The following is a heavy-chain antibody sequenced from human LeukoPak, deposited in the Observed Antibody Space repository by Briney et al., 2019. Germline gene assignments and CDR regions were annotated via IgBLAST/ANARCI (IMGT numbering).Heavy chain of an antibody. J-gene: IGHJ4*02. Sequence: ASVKVSCKASGYTFTIYYIHWVRQAPGRGLEWMAVINPSGDSTTYAQGFGGRLTMTRDTSTSTVYMDLSSLTSEDTAVYYCARDKRGSLDYWGQGTLVAVSS. CDR1: GYTFTIYY. CDR3: ARDKRGSLDY. CDR2: INPSGDST. V-gene: IGHV1-46*01. D-gene: IGHD3-10*01.